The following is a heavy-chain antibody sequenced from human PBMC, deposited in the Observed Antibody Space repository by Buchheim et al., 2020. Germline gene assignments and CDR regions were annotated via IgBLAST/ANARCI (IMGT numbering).Heavy chain of an antibody. V-gene: IGHV3-30*03. J-gene: IGHJ6*02. D-gene: IGHD6-6*01. CDR3: ARGKGQLAPYYYGMDV. Sequence: QVQLVESGGGVVQPVRSLRLSCAVSGFTFSSYGMHWVRQAPGKGLEWVAVISYDGSNKYYADSVKGRFTISRDNSKNTLYLQMNSLRAEDTAVYYCARGKGQLAPYYYGMDVWGQGTT. CDR1: GFTFSSYG. CDR2: ISYDGSNK.